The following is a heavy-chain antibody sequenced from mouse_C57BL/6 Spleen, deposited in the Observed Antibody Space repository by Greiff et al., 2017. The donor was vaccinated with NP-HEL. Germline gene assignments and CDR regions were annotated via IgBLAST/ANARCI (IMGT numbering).Heavy chain of an antibody. CDR2: ISDGGSYT. CDR3: AREASGYDDSYYFDY. V-gene: IGHV5-4*01. D-gene: IGHD2-2*01. CDR1: GFTFSSYA. Sequence: DVHLVESGGGLVKPGGSLKLSCAASGFTFSSYAMSWVRQTPEKRLEWVATISDGGSYTYYPDNVKGRFTISRDNAKNNLYLQMSHLKSEDTAMYYCAREASGYDDSYYFDYWGQSTTLTVSS. J-gene: IGHJ2*01.